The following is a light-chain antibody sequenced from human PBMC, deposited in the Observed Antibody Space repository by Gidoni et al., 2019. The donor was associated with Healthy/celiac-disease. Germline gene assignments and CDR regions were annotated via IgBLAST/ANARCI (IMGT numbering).Light chain of an antibody. CDR1: TGAVTSGPY. J-gene: IGLJ3*02. CDR2: DTS. CDR3: LLSYSGARRV. Sequence: QAVVTQEPSRTVSPGATVTLTRGSSTGAVTSGPYPYWFHHKPGQAPRTLISDTSNQNYWTPARFSGSPLGGKAARTLSSAQPEDEAEYYCLLSYSGARRVFGGGSKLTVL. V-gene: IGLV7-46*01.